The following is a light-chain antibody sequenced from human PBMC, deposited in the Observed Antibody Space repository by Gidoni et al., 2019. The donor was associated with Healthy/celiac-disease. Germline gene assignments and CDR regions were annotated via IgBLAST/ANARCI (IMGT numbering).Light chain of an antibody. Sequence: DIQLTQSPSFLSASVGDRVPITCRASQGIRSYLAWYPQKPGKAPKLLIYAASTLQSGVPSRFSGSGYGTEFTLTISSLQPEDLATYYCQQLNSYPLTFGGGTKVEIK. CDR2: AAS. CDR3: QQLNSYPLT. V-gene: IGKV1-9*01. J-gene: IGKJ4*01. CDR1: QGIRSY.